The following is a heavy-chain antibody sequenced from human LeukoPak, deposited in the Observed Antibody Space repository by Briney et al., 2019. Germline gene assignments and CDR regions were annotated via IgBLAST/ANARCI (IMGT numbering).Heavy chain of an antibody. V-gene: IGHV4-39*01. CDR1: GGSISSSSYY. J-gene: IGHJ5*02. D-gene: IGHD3-10*01. Sequence: SETLSLTRTVSGGSISSSSYYWGWIRQPPGKGLEWIGSIYYSGSTYYNPSLKSRVTISVDTSKNQFSLKLSSVTAADTAVYHCARHHPTMVRVLGWFDPWGQGTLVTVSS. CDR3: ARHHPTMVRVLGWFDP. CDR2: IYYSGST.